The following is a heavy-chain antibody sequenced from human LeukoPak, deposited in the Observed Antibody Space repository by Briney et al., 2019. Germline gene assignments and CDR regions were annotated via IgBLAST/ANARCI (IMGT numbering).Heavy chain of an antibody. J-gene: IGHJ4*02. Sequence: GGSLRFSCAASGFTFSTFSNYGLSWVRQAPGKGLEWVSAISDSGGKTYYADSMKGRFTISRDNSKNTLYLQMNSLRAEDTAVYYCAKHGSGRYFDYWGQGTLVTVSS. V-gene: IGHV3-23*01. CDR1: GFTFSTFSNYG. CDR3: AKHGSGRYFDY. D-gene: IGHD6-19*01. CDR2: ISDSGGKT.